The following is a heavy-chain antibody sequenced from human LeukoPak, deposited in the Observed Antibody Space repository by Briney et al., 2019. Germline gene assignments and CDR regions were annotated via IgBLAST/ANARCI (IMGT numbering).Heavy chain of an antibody. J-gene: IGHJ6*03. Sequence: ASVKVSCKASGYTFTGYYMHWVRQAPGQGLEWMGWINPNSGGTNYAQKFQGRVTMTRDTSISTAYMELSRLRSDDTAVYYCARAGGYCSGGSCYSFYYYYYCMDVWGKGTTVTVSS. CDR1: GYTFTGYY. CDR3: ARAGGYCSGGSCYSFYYYYYCMDV. D-gene: IGHD2-15*01. CDR2: INPNSGGT. V-gene: IGHV1-2*02.